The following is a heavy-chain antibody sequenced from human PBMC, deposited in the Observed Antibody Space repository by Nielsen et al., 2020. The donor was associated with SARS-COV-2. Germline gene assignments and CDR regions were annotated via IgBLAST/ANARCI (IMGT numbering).Heavy chain of an antibody. CDR1: GFTFSGSS. D-gene: IGHD2-8*02. CDR2: INGIGAKT. Sequence: GGSLRLSCVGSGFTFSGSSMSWVRQAPGKGLEWVSSINGIGAKTYHAGSVEGRFTISRDNSKSSLFLQMNSLRAEDTAVYYCAKGGGGVYASWGQGTQVTVSS. V-gene: IGHV3-23*01. CDR3: AKGGGGVYAS. J-gene: IGHJ4*02.